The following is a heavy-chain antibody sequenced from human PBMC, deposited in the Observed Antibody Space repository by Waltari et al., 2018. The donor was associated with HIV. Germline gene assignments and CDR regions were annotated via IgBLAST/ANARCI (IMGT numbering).Heavy chain of an antibody. CDR1: GGTFSSYA. V-gene: IGHV1-69*01. CDR3: ARDHRGNKLLYGMDV. CDR2: IIPAFGTA. J-gene: IGHJ6*02. Sequence: QVQLVQSGAEVKKPGFSVRVSCKVSGGTFSSYAINWVRQAPRQGLEWMGGIIPAFGTANYAERFQGRVTITADEYTSTAYMDLSSLRSEDTAVYFCARDHRGNKLLYGMDVWGQGTTVTV.